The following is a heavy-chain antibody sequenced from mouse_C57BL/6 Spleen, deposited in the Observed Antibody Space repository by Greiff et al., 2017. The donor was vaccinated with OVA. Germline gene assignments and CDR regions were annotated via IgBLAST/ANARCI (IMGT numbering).Heavy chain of an antibody. V-gene: IGHV5-16*01. CDR2: INYDGSST. D-gene: IGHD1-1*02. CDR3: ARVPLPWYYFDY. Sequence: DVQLVESEGGLVQPGSSMKLSCTASGFTFSDYYMAWVRQVPEKGLEWVANINYDGSSTYYLDSLKSRFIISRDNAKNILYLQMSSLKSEDTATYYCARVPLPWYYFDYWGQGTTLTVSS. CDR1: GFTFSDYY. J-gene: IGHJ2*01.